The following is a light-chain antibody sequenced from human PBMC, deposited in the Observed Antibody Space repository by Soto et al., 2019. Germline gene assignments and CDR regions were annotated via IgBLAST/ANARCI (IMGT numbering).Light chain of an antibody. CDR3: QQYNIIWT. Sequence: ETVMTQSPATLSVSPGERATISCRASQTVNRNLAWYQQKPGQAPRLLIYGASTRATGIPARFSGSGSGTEFTLTISSLQSEDFAVYYCQQYNIIWTFGQGTKVEIK. CDR2: GAS. CDR1: QTVNRN. V-gene: IGKV3-15*01. J-gene: IGKJ1*01.